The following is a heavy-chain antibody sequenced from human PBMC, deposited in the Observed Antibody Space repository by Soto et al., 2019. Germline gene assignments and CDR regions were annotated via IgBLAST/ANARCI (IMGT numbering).Heavy chain of an antibody. CDR2: IYYSGST. CDR1: GGSISSYY. CDR3: ARVSYYYDSSGYYYSSDFDY. Sequence: SETLSLTCTFSGGSISSYYWSWIRQPPGKGLDWIGYIYYSGSTNYNPSLKSRVTISVDTSKNQFSLKLSSVTAADTAVYYCARVSYYYDSSGYYYSSDFDYWGQGTLVTVSS. V-gene: IGHV4-59*01. D-gene: IGHD3-22*01. J-gene: IGHJ4*02.